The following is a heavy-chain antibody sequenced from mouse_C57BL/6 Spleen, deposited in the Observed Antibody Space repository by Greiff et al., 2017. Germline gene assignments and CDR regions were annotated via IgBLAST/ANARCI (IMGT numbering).Heavy chain of an antibody. CDR1: GFTFSSYA. CDR3: AREMITYYFDY. J-gene: IGHJ2*01. V-gene: IGHV5-4*01. CDR2: ISDGGSYT. D-gene: IGHD2-4*01. Sequence: EVKLMESGGGLVKPGGSLKLSCAASGFTFSSYAMSWVRQTPEKRLEWVATISDGGSYTYYPDNVKGRFTISRDNAKNNLYLQMSHLKSEDTAMYYCAREMITYYFDYWGQGTTLTVSS.